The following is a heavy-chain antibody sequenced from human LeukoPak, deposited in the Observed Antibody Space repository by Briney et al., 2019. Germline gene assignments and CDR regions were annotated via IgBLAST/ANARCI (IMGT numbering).Heavy chain of an antibody. CDR1: GGSISSGSYY. CDR3: ARGGTTVTTPFDY. J-gene: IGHJ4*02. V-gene: IGHV4-39*07. Sequence: ASETLSLTCTVSGGSISSGSYYWGWIRQPPGKGLEWIGIVYYSGSTYYNPSLKSRVTISVDTSKNQFSLKLSSVTAADTAVYYCARGGTTVTTPFDYWGQGTLVTVSS. CDR2: VYYSGST. D-gene: IGHD4-17*01.